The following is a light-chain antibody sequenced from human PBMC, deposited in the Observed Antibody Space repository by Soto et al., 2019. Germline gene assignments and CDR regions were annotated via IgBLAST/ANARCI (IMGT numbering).Light chain of an antibody. CDR1: QSIENW. J-gene: IGKJ1*01. CDR3: QQYYTYPWT. CDR2: DAS. V-gene: IGKV1-5*01. Sequence: DIQMTQSPSTLSASVGDRVTITCRASQSIENWLAWYQQKPGKAPKLLIYDASSLESGVPSRVSGSGSGTDFTLTIASLQPGDFATYSCQQYYTYPWTFGQGTTVEIK.